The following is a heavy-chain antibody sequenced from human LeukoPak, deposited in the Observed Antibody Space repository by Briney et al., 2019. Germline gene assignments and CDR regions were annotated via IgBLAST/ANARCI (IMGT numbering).Heavy chain of an antibody. Sequence: SETLSLTCAVYGGSFSGYYWSWIRQPPGKGLEWIGEINHSGSTNYNPSLKSRVTISVDTSKNQFSLKLSSVTAADTAVYYCARGGWLSRSATFDYWGQGTLVTVS. V-gene: IGHV4-34*01. J-gene: IGHJ4*02. CDR1: GGSFSGYY. CDR2: INHSGST. D-gene: IGHD3-9*01. CDR3: ARGGWLSRSATFDY.